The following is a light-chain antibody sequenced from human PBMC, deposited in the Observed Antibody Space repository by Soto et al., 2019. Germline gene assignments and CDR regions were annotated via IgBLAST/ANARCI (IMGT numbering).Light chain of an antibody. Sequence: QSALTQPPSVSGAPGQRVTISCTGSNSNIGAGYAVHWYQQFPGTVPRLLISTYTDRPSGVPDRFSGSQSGTSASLAITGLQAEDEAVYYCQSFDSSHVVFGGGTQLTVL. CDR1: NSNIGAGYA. CDR2: TYT. V-gene: IGLV1-40*01. CDR3: QSFDSSHVV. J-gene: IGLJ2*01.